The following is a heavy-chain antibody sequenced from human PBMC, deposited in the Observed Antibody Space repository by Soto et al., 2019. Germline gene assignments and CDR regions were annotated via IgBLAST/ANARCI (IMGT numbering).Heavy chain of an antibody. V-gene: IGHV1-8*03. Sequence: ASVKVSCKASGYTFSNFGISWVRQAPGEGLEWMGWISPNSEKTKIAQRFQERVTITRDMSTSTAYKELSSLRSEDTAVYYCAADRTYCGGDCYVDWGQGTLVTVSS. CDR1: GYTFSNFG. D-gene: IGHD2-21*02. CDR2: ISPNSEKT. J-gene: IGHJ4*02. CDR3: AADRTYCGGDCYVD.